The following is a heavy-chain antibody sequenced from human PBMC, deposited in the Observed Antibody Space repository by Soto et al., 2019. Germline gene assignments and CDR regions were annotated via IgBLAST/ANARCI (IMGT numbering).Heavy chain of an antibody. CDR3: AKAEPLYCGGDCYPDY. CDR1: GYTFTSYG. J-gene: IGHJ4*02. V-gene: IGHV1-18*01. Sequence: QVQLVQSGAEVKKPGASVKVSCKASGYTFTSYGISWVRQAPGQGLEWMGWISAYNGNTKNAQKLQGRVTMTTATTTSTAYRELRSLRSADTAVYYCAKAEPLYCGGDCYPDYWGQGTLVTVSP. D-gene: IGHD2-21*02. CDR2: ISAYNGNT.